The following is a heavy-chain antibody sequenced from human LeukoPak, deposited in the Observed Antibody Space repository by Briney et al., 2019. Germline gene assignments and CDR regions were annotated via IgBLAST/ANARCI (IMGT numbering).Heavy chain of an antibody. D-gene: IGHD3-22*01. CDR2: IWYDGSNK. V-gene: IGHV3-33*08. Sequence: PGRSLRLSCAASGFTFSSYAMHWVRQAPGKGLEWVAVIWYDGSNKYYADSVKGRFTISRDNSKNTLYLQMNSLRAEDTAVYYCAREDYYDSSGLDWGQGTLVTVS. CDR1: GFTFSSYA. CDR3: AREDYYDSSGLD. J-gene: IGHJ4*02.